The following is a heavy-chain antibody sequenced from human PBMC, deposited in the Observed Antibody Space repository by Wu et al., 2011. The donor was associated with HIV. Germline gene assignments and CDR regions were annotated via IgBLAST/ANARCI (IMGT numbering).Heavy chain of an antibody. Sequence: QVQLVQSGAEVKKPGASVKVSCKASGYTLNSYGFSWVRQAPGLGLEWMGWISGYNGNTNYAQKLQGRVTMTTDRSTSTVYMELRSLRSDDTAVYYCARVNSTSWYDLTYNWFDPGPGNPGYRLL. CDR2: ISGYNGNT. CDR1: GYTLNSYG. J-gene: IGHJ5*02. V-gene: IGHV1-18*01. CDR3: ARVNSTSWYDLTYNWFDP. D-gene: IGHD6-13*01.